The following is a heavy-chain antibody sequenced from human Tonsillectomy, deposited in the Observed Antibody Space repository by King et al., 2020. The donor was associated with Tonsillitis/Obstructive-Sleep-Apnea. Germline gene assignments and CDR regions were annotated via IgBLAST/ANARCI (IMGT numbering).Heavy chain of an antibody. CDR1: GYTFTGYD. J-gene: IGHJ5*02. V-gene: IGHV1-2*06. Sequence: QVQLVESGAEVKKPGASVKVSCKAAGYTFTGYDMHWVRRAPGQGLECMGRINPNSGGTNYAQKFQGRVTMTRDTSISTAYMERSRLRYDDTAVYYCARDQGYDFWSGYELDPWGQGTLVTVSS. CDR2: INPNSGGT. CDR3: ARDQGYDFWSGYELDP. D-gene: IGHD3-3*01.